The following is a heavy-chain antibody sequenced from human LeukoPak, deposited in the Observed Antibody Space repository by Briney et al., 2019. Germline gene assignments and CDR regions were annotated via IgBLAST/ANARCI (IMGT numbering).Heavy chain of an antibody. CDR2: INWKGGST. D-gene: IGHD5-18*01. J-gene: IGHJ6*02. CDR3: ARDGSVIQLWGSYYYGMDV. CDR1: GSFFDDYG. V-gene: IGHV3-20*04. Sequence: PGRSLRLSCAVAGSFFDDYGMSWVRQAPGKGLEWVSGINWKGGSTGYADSVKGRFTISRDNAKNSLYLQMNSLRAEDTALYYCARDGSVIQLWGSYYYGMDVWGQGTTVTVSS.